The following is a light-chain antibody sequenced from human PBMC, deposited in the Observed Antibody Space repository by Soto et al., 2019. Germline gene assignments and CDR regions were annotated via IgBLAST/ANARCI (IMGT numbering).Light chain of an antibody. CDR2: WAS. CDR1: RSLLHGSNNENF. V-gene: IGKV4-1*01. CDR3: QQYFGIPLT. Sequence: DIVMTQSPDSLAVSLGDRATINCKSSRSLLHGSNNENFLAWYQQRPGQPPKLLFYWASTRQSGVPERFSGSGSETDFTLTISSLRAEDVAVYYCQQYFGIPLTFGGGTKVEIK. J-gene: IGKJ4*01.